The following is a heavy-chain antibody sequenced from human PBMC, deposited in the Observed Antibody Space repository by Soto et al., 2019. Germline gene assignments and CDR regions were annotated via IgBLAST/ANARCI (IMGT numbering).Heavy chain of an antibody. CDR3: ARHTSGKAAAGPNWFDP. V-gene: IGHV4-39*01. Sequence: SETLSLTCTVSGGSISSSSYYWGWIRQPPGKGLEWIGSIYYSGSTYYNPSLKSRVTISVDTSKNQFSLKLSSVTAADTAVYYCARHTSGKAAAGPNWFDPWGQGTLVT. CDR2: IYYSGST. CDR1: GGSISSSSYY. J-gene: IGHJ5*02. D-gene: IGHD6-13*01.